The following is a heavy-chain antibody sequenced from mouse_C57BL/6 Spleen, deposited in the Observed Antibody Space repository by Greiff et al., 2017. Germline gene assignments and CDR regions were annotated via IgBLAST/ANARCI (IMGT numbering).Heavy chain of an antibody. D-gene: IGHD2-5*01. V-gene: IGHV5-17*01. CDR1: GFTFSDYG. J-gene: IGHJ4*01. Sequence: EVKLVESGGGLVKPGGSLKLSCAASGFTFSDYGMPWVRQAPEKGLEWVAYISSCCSTIYYADTVKGRFTISRDNAKSTLFLQMTSLRSEDTAMYYCARRGDSTLYYYAMDYWGQGTSVTVSS. CDR3: ARRGDSTLYYYAMDY. CDR2: ISSCCSTI.